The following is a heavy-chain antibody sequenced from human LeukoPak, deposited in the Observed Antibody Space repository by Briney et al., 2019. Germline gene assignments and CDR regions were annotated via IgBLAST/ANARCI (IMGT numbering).Heavy chain of an antibody. D-gene: IGHD3/OR15-3a*01. CDR3: AKRGVVIRVILVGFHKEAYYFES. Sequence: GGSLRLSCAASGFIFNNYAMSWVRQAPGKGLEWVSSISGTGATTYYADSMKGRSAISRDNSKNTLYLQISSLRAEDTAVYFCAKRGVVIRVILVGFHKEAYYFESWGQGALVTVSS. V-gene: IGHV3-23*01. CDR1: GFIFNNYA. J-gene: IGHJ4*02. CDR2: ISGTGATT.